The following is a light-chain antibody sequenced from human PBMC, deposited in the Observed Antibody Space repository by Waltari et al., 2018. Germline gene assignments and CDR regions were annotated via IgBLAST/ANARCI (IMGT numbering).Light chain of an antibody. V-gene: IGLV2-23*02. Sequence: QSALTQPASVSGSPGQSSSISSTGTSSYIGPFNLVSWYLQYPGTAPKLLIYHLSQWPSGVSNRFSGSKSGNTASLTISGLQAEDEAIYYCCSYAGSRTWVFGGGAKLTVL. J-gene: IGLJ3*02. CDR2: HLS. CDR3: CSYAGSRTWV. CDR1: SSYIGPFNL.